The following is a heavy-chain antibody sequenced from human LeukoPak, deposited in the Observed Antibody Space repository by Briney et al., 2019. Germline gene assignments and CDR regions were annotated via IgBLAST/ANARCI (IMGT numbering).Heavy chain of an antibody. CDR3: ARTISNRNHPEDYYYYYMDV. D-gene: IGHD1-14*01. Sequence: SVKVSCKASGGTFSSYAISWVRQAPGQGLEWMGGIIPTFGTANYAQKFQGRVTITTDESTSTAYMELSSLRSEDTAVYYCARTISNRNHPEDYYYYYMDVWGKGTTVTVSS. V-gene: IGHV1-69*05. J-gene: IGHJ6*03. CDR1: GGTFSSYA. CDR2: IIPTFGTA.